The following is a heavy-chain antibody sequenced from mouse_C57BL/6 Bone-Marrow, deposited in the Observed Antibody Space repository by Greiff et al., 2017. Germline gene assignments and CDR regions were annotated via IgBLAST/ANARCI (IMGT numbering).Heavy chain of an antibody. V-gene: IGHV1-36*01. Sequence: EVHLVESGPVLVKPGPSVKISCKASGFTFTDYYMHWVKQSPGKSLEWIGLVYPYNGGTSYNQKFKGKATLTVDTSSSTAYMELNSLTSEDSAVYYCARELRLYYYAMDYWGQGTSVTVSS. CDR3: ARELRLYYYAMDY. CDR1: GFTFTDYY. D-gene: IGHD1-1*01. J-gene: IGHJ4*01. CDR2: VYPYNGGT.